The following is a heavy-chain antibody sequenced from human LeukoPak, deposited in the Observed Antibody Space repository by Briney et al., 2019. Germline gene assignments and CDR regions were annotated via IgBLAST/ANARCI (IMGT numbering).Heavy chain of an antibody. CDR3: AREPGIAAAGASDY. CDR1: GFTFSSYA. V-gene: IGHV3-64*01. CDR2: ISSTGGST. D-gene: IGHD6-13*01. Sequence: GGSLRLSCAASGFTFSSYAMHWARQAPGKGLEYVSAISSTGGSTYYANSVKGRFTISRDNSKNTLYLQMNSLRAEDAAVYYCAREPGIAAAGASDYWGQGTLVTVSS. J-gene: IGHJ4*02.